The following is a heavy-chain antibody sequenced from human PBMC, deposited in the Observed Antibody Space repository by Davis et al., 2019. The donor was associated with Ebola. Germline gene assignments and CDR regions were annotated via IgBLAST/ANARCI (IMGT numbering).Heavy chain of an antibody. Sequence: SVKVSCKASGCTFNTYAISGVRQAPGQGLDWMGGIIPVSGIPKYAQKFQGRVTITADESTSTGYMELSSLRSEDTAMYYCSGDRSSDGSGYFFEQSHWGQGTLVTVSS. D-gene: IGHD3-3*01. V-gene: IGHV1-69*13. CDR3: SGDRSSDGSGYFFEQSH. CDR2: IIPVSGIP. J-gene: IGHJ4*02. CDR1: GCTFNTYA.